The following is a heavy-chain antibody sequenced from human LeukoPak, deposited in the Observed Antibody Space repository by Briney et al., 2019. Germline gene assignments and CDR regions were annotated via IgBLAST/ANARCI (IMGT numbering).Heavy chain of an antibody. D-gene: IGHD3-22*01. V-gene: IGHV1-2*02. CDR1: GYTFTGSY. CDR2: INPNSGGT. Sequence: ASVKVSCKASGYTFTGSYMHWVRQAPGQGLEWMGWINPNSGGTNYAQMFQGRVTMTRDTSISTAYMELSRLKSDDKAVYYCAKYYYDSYEGYYFDYWGQGTLVTVSS. CDR3: AKYYYDSYEGYYFDY. J-gene: IGHJ4*02.